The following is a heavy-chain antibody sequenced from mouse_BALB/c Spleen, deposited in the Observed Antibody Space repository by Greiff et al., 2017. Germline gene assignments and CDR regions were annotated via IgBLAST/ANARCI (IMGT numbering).Heavy chain of an antibody. CDR3: ARIVDSSGSLYYFDD. CDR2: IWWNDDK. CDR1: GFSLSTSGMR. V-gene: IGHV8-8*01. J-gene: IGHJ2*01. D-gene: IGHD3-2*01. Sequence: QVTLQVSGPGILQPSQTLSLTCSFSGFSLSTSGMRVGWIRQPSGKGLEWLAHIWWNDDKYYNPALKSRLTISKDTSNNQVFLKIASVVTADTATDDCARIVDSSGSLYYFDDWGQGTTLTVSS.